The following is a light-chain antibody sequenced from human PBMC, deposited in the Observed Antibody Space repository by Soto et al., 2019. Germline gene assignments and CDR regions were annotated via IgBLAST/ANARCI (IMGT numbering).Light chain of an antibody. CDR2: SNN. J-gene: IGLJ3*02. CDR3: AAWDDSLNGWV. V-gene: IGLV1-44*01. CDR1: SSNIGRYT. Sequence: QAVVTQPPSASGTPGQRVTISCSGSSSNIGRYTVNWYQQLPGTAPKLLIYSNNQRPSGVPDRFSGSKSGTSASLAISGLQSEDEADYYCAAWDDSLNGWVFGGGTKLTVL.